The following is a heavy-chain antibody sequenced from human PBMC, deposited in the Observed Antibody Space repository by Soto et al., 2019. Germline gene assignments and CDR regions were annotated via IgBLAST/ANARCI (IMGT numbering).Heavy chain of an antibody. Sequence: PSETLSLTCTVYGGSISSGGYYWSWIRQHPXKGLEWIGYIYYSGSTYYNPSLKSRVTISVDTSKNQFSLKLSSVTAADTAVYYCARDRGEVGATTNPSLELDYWGQGTLVTVSS. V-gene: IGHV4-31*03. J-gene: IGHJ4*02. CDR2: IYYSGST. CDR1: GGSISSGGYY. CDR3: ARDRGEVGATTNPSLELDY. D-gene: IGHD1-26*01.